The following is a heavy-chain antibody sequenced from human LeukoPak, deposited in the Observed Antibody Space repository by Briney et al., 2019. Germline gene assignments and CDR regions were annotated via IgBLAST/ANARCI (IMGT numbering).Heavy chain of an antibody. CDR3: ARHGSLRYFGRE. J-gene: IGHJ4*02. CDR1: GGSISSSSYY. D-gene: IGHD3-9*01. Sequence: SETLSLTCTVSGGSISSSSYYWGWIRQPPGRGLEWIGSIYYSGSTYYNPSLKSRVTISVDTSKNQFSLKLSSVTAADTAVYYCARHGSLRYFGREWGQGTLVTVSS. V-gene: IGHV4-39*01. CDR2: IYYSGST.